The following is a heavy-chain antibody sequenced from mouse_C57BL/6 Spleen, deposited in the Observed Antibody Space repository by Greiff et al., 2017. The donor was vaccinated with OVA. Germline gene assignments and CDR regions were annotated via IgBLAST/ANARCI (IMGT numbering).Heavy chain of an antibody. V-gene: IGHV7-1*01. CDR2: SRNKANDYTT. J-gene: IGHJ1*03. CDR3: AGDAYYYGSSVDWWFDG. D-gene: IGHD1-1*01. CDR1: GFTFSDFY. Sequence: EVKLMESGGGLVQSGRSLRLSCATSGFTFSDFYMEWVRQAPGKGLEWIAASRNKANDYTTEYSASVKGRFIVSRDSSQSILYHQMNGLTSEDTASYYCAGDAYYYGSSVDWWFDGWGTGTTVTVSS.